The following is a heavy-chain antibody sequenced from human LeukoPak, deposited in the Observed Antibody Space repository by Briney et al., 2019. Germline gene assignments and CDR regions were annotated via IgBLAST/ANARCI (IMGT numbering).Heavy chain of an antibody. CDR3: ARLQGSYYYYAMDV. CDR2: IYSGGST. CDR1: GFTVSSNY. Sequence: GGSLRLSCAASGFTVSSNYMSWVRQAPGKGLEWVSVIYSGGSTYYADSVKGRFTISRDNSKNTLYLQMNSLRAEDTAVYYCARLQGSYYYYAMDVWGQGTTVTVSS. V-gene: IGHV3-53*01. J-gene: IGHJ6*02.